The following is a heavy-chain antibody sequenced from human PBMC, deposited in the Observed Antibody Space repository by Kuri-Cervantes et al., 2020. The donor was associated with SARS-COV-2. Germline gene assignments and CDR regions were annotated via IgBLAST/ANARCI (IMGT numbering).Heavy chain of an antibody. Sequence: GSLRLSCTVSGGSISSQSYYWGWIRQPPGKGLEWIGSVYYSGSTYYNPSLKSRVTIFLDTSKNQLSLNLNSVTAADTAVYYCARLLPGPVDYWGQGTLVTVSS. CDR3: ARLLPGPVDY. V-gene: IGHV4-39*01. J-gene: IGHJ4*02. D-gene: IGHD3-16*01. CDR2: VYYSGST. CDR1: GGSISSQSYY.